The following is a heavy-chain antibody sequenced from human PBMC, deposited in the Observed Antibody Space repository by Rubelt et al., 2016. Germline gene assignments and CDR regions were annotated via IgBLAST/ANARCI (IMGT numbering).Heavy chain of an antibody. Sequence: QITLKESGPTLVKPTQTLTLTCTFSGFSLSTSGVGVGWIRQPPGKALEWLALIYWDVDKRYSPSLKGRLTITKDTSKNQVVLTMTNMDPVDTATYHCANKFNSGFDNWGQGTLVTVSS. CDR2: IYWDVDK. CDR1: GFSLSTSGVG. J-gene: IGHJ4*02. V-gene: IGHV2-5*02. CDR3: ANKFNSGFDN. D-gene: IGHD6-19*01.